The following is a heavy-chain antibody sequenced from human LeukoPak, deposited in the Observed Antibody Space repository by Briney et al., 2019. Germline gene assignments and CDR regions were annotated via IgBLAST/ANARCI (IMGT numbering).Heavy chain of an antibody. CDR2: INTNTGNP. J-gene: IGHJ5*02. CDR3: ARDNQEYSRYWFVP. D-gene: IGHD6-6*01. Sequence: ASVKVSCKASVYTFTSYAMNWVRQAPGQGLEWMGWINTNTGNPTYAQGFQGRVVFSLDTSVSTAYMQISSLKAEDTAVYYCARDNQEYSRYWFVPWGEGTLVTLSS. CDR1: VYTFTSYA. V-gene: IGHV7-4-1*02.